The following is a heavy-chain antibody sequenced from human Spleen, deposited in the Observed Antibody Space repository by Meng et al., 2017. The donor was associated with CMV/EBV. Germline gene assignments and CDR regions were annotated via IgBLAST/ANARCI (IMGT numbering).Heavy chain of an antibody. CDR1: AGTISSYY. Sequence: ESGPVPSMPACTLPRACAIAAGTISSYYWSWIRQPGGKGLEWKGRIYTGGSTNYNPSLKSRVTMSVDTSKNQFSLELSAVTAADTAVYYCAGAGSGYEDPGTFDYWGQGTLVTVSS. CDR3: AGAGSGYEDPGTFDY. J-gene: IGHJ4*02. CDR2: IYTGGST. V-gene: IGHV4-4*07. D-gene: IGHD5-12*01.